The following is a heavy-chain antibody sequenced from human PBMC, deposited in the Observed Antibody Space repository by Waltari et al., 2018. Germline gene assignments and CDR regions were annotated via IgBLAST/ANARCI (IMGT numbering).Heavy chain of an antibody. V-gene: IGHV4-30-4*08. CDR3: ARVVVGATVVDY. D-gene: IGHD1-26*01. CDR2: IYYSGST. J-gene: IGHJ4*02. Sequence: QVQLQETGPGRVKPSQTLSPTCTVAGGAISSGGSSWTWIRQPPGKGLEWIGYIYYSGSTYYNPSLKSRVTISVDTSKNQFSLKLSSVTAADTAVYYCARVVVGATVVDYWGQGTLVTVSS. CDR1: GGAISSGGSS.